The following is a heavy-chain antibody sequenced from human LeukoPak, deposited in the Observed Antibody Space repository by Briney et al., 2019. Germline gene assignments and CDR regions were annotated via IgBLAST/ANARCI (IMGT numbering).Heavy chain of an antibody. CDR3: AREEIAVAPTIDY. Sequence: SETLSLTCTVSGGSISSYYWSWIRQPPGKGLEWIGYIYYSGSTNYNPSLKSRVTISVDTSKNQFSLKLSSVSAADTAVYYCAREEIAVAPTIDYWGQGTLVTVSS. J-gene: IGHJ4*02. D-gene: IGHD6-19*01. CDR1: GGSISSYY. CDR2: IYYSGST. V-gene: IGHV4-59*01.